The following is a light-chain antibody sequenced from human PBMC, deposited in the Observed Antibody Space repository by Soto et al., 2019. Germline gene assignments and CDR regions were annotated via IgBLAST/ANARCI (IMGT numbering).Light chain of an antibody. Sequence: EIDITQSPATLALAPGERVTLSCRASRSVTTFLAWYQQRPGQAPRLLISEASNRAAGIPARFSGSGSGTEFTLTISRLQSEDFALYYCQQYNNGPPITFGQGTRLEIK. CDR3: QQYNNGPPIT. V-gene: IGKV3D-15*01. CDR2: EAS. CDR1: RSVTTF. J-gene: IGKJ5*01.